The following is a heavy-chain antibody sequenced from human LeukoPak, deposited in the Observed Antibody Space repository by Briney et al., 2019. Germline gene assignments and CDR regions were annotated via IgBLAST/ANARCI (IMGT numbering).Heavy chain of an antibody. CDR3: AKVRGPGRPQYYGMDV. CDR1: GXTFSSYS. D-gene: IGHD2/OR15-2a*01. CDR2: ISSSSSYI. V-gene: IGHV3-21*01. J-gene: IGHJ6*02. Sequence: NPGGSLRLSCAASGXTFSSYSMNRVRQAPGKGREWVSSISSSSSYIYYADSVKGRFTISRDNAKNSLYLQMNSLRAEDTAVYHCAKVRGPGRPQYYGMDVWGQGTTVTVSS.